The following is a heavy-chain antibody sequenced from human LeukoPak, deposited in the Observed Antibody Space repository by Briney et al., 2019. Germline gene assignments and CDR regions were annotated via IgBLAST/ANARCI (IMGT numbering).Heavy chain of an antibody. J-gene: IGHJ6*03. CDR3: ARRSTSYYYYMDV. CDR2: INQDGTEK. V-gene: IGHV3-7*01. D-gene: IGHD2-2*01. Sequence: PGESLRLSCAASGFTFTTYWMSWVRQLPGKGLEWVANINQDGTEKYYVDSVKGRFTISRDNAKNSLYLQMNSLRAEDTAVYYCARRSTSYYYYMDVWGKGTTVTVSS. CDR1: GFTFTTYW.